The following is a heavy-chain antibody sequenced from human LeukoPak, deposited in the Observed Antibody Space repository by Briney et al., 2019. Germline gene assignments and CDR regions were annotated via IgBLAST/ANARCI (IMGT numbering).Heavy chain of an antibody. D-gene: IGHD1-26*01. J-gene: IGHJ4*02. Sequence: SETLSLTCTVSGGSISSSSYYWGWIRQPPGKGLEWIGSIYYSGSTYYNPSLKSRVTISVDTSKNQFSLKLSSATAADTAVYYCASTETGIVGATVYFDYWGQGTLVTVSS. CDR3: ASTETGIVGATVYFDY. V-gene: IGHV4-39*01. CDR1: GGSISSSSYY. CDR2: IYYSGST.